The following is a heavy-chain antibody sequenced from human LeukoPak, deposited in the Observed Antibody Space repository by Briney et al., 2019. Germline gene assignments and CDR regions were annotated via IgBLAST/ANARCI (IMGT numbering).Heavy chain of an antibody. D-gene: IGHD3-10*01. CDR3: ATDLFHTTMVREYGMDV. CDR1: GYTLTELS. Sequence: GASVKVSCKVSGYTLTELSMHWVRQAPGKGLEWMGGFDPEDGETIYAQKFQGRVTMTEDTSTDTAYMELSSLRSEDTAVYYCATDLFHTTMVREYGMDVWGQGTTVTVSS. V-gene: IGHV1-24*01. J-gene: IGHJ6*02. CDR2: FDPEDGET.